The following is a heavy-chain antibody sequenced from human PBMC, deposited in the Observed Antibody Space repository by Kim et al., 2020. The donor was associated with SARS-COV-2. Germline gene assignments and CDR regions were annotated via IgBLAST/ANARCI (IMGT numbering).Heavy chain of an antibody. Sequence: SETLSLTCAVYGGSFSGYYWSWIRQPPGKGLEWIGEINHSGSTNYNPSLKSRVTISVDTSKNQFSLKLSSVTAADTAVYYCARGRGYDYGSGSPRNPSSTPYGMDVWGQGTTVTVSS. J-gene: IGHJ6*02. V-gene: IGHV4-34*01. CDR1: GGSFSGYY. CDR2: INHSGST. D-gene: IGHD3-10*01. CDR3: ARGRGYDYGSGSPRNPSSTPYGMDV.